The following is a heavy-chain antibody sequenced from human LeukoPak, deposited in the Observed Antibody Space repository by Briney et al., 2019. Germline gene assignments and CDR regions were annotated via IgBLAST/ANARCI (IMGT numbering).Heavy chain of an antibody. J-gene: IGHJ6*03. D-gene: IGHD6-6*01. Sequence: GGSLRLSCAASGFTFSSYGMHWVRQAPGKGLEWVAVIWYDGSNKYYADSVKGRFTISRDNSKNTLYLQMNSLRAEDTAVYYCAKDYSSSSSNGYYYYYYMDVWGKGTTVTVSS. CDR2: IWYDGSNK. V-gene: IGHV3-33*06. CDR3: AKDYSSSSSNGYYYYYYMDV. CDR1: GFTFSSYG.